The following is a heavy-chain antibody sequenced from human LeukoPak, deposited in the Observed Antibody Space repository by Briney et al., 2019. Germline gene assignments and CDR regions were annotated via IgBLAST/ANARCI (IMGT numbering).Heavy chain of an antibody. CDR2: IYYSGST. V-gene: IGHV4-59*01. CDR3: ARGGRLRYFDWVTNYYFDY. Sequence: SETLSLTCTDSGGSISSYYWSWIRQPPGKGLEWIAYIYYSGSTNYNPSLKSRVTISVDTSKNQFSLKLSSVTAADTAVYYCARGGRLRYFDWVTNYYFDYWGQGTLVTVSS. J-gene: IGHJ4*02. D-gene: IGHD3-9*01. CDR1: GGSISSYY.